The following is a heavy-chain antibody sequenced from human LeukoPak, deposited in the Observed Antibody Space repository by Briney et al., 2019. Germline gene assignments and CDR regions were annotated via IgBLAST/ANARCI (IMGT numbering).Heavy chain of an antibody. CDR1: GGSFSGYY. V-gene: IGHV4-34*01. J-gene: IGHJ2*01. CDR2: INHSGST. Sequence: SETLSLTCAVYGGSFSGYYWSWIRQPPGKGLEWIGEINHSGSTNYNPSLKSRVTISVDTSKNQFSLKLSSVTAADTAVYYCASTVTTPHWYFDFWGRGTLVTVSS. CDR3: ASTVTTPHWYFDF. D-gene: IGHD4-17*01.